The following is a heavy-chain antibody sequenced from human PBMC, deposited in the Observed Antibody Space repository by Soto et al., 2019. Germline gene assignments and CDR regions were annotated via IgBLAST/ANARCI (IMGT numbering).Heavy chain of an antibody. V-gene: IGHV3-21*01. CDR1: GFTFSSYS. D-gene: IGHD6-13*01. J-gene: IGHJ4*02. CDR2: ISSSSSYI. CDR3: ARGSSNWAYYFDF. Sequence: AGGSLRLSCAASGFTFSSYSMNWVRQAPGKGLECVSSISSSSSYIYYADSVKGRFTISRDNAKNSLYLQMNSLRDDDTAVYYCARGSSNWAYYFDFWGQGTLVTVSS.